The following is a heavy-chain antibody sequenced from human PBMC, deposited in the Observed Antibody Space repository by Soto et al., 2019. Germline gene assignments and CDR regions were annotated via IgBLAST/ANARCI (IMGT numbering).Heavy chain of an antibody. CDR3: ARGIYSINRNYGMDV. J-gene: IGHJ6*02. Sequence: SVKVSCKASGGTFSTYAISWVRQAPGQGLEWMGGSIPIFGPTNYAQKFQGRVNITADKSTSTAYMELSSLRSEDTAIYYCARGIYSINRNYGMDVWGQGTTVTVSS. CDR1: GGTFSTYA. D-gene: IGHD5-12*01. V-gene: IGHV1-69*06. CDR2: SIPIFGPT.